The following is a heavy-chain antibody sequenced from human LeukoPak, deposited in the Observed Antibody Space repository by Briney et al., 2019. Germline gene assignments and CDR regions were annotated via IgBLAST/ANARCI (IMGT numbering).Heavy chain of an antibody. D-gene: IGHD6-19*01. J-gene: IGHJ5*02. Sequence: SGGSLRLSCAASGFTFSSYSMNWVRQAPGKGLEWVSSISSSSSYIYYADSVKGRFTISRDNAKNSLYLQMNSLRAEDTAVYYCARVQYSSGWYIGAPPLWFDPWGQGTLVTVSS. CDR2: ISSSSSYI. V-gene: IGHV3-21*01. CDR3: ARVQYSSGWYIGAPPLWFDP. CDR1: GFTFSSYS.